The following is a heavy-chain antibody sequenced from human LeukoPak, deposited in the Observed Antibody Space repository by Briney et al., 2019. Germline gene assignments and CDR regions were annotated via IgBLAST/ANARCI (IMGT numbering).Heavy chain of an antibody. D-gene: IGHD2-21*02. V-gene: IGHV1-2*06. CDR1: GYTFICYY. CDR2: VNPNSGVT. CDR3: ARAQYCGGDCYSGIDY. J-gene: IGHJ4*02. Sequence: ASVKVSCKASGYTFICYYMHWVRQAPGQGLEWMGRVNPNSGVTIYAQKFQGRVTMTRDTSITTAYMELSRLTSDDTAVYYCARAQYCGGDCYSGIDYWGQGTLVTVSS.